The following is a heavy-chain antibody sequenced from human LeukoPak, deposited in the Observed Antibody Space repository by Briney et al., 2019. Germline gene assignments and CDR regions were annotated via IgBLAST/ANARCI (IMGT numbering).Heavy chain of an antibody. Sequence: GGSLRLSCATSEFTFSNYWMSWVRQAPGKGLEWVATIKQDGSEKYYVDSVKGRFTISRDNAKNSLFLQMNSLRVEDTAVYYCARVGGSDRNYRCFDYWGRGPLVTVSS. CDR3: ARVGGSDRNYRCFDY. CDR1: EFTFSNYW. J-gene: IGHJ4*02. D-gene: IGHD4-11*01. CDR2: IKQDGSEK. V-gene: IGHV3-7*01.